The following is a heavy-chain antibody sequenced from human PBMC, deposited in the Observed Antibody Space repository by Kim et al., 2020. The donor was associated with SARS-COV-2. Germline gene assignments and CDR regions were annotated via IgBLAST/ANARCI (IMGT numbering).Heavy chain of an antibody. CDR1: GGSISSYY. V-gene: IGHV4-59*08. D-gene: IGHD6-13*01. Sequence: SETLSLTCTVSGGSISSYYWSWIRQPPGKGLEWIGYTYYSGSTNYNPSLKSRVTISVDTSKNQFSLKLSSVTAADTAVYYCARRLIAAAGFWFDPWGQGTLVTVSS. CDR3: ARRLIAAAGFWFDP. J-gene: IGHJ5*02. CDR2: TYYSGST.